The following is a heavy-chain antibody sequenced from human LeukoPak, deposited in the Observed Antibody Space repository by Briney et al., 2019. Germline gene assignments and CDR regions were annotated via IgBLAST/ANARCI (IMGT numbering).Heavy chain of an antibody. CDR1: GGSFSGYY. J-gene: IGHJ4*02. V-gene: IGHV4-34*01. Sequence: PSETLSLTCAVYGGSFSGYYWSWVRQPPGEGLEWIGEIYESGTTKYNPSLKSRVAISMVPSKQQFSLILSSVTAADTAVYYCARGAWATRLASWGLGTPVIVSS. CDR2: IYESGTT. D-gene: IGHD2-15*01. CDR3: ARGAWATRLAS.